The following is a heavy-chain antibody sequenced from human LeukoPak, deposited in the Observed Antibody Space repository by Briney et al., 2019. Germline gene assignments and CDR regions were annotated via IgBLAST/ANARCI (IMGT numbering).Heavy chain of an antibody. Sequence: PSQTLSLTCTISGASISSGGYYWTWIRQPPGKGLEGIGEINHSGSTNYNPSLKSRVTISVDTSKNQFSLKLSSVTAADTAVYYCARGGPRGGSWGQGTLVTVSS. CDR1: GASISSGGYY. J-gene: IGHJ5*02. V-gene: IGHV4-30-2*01. D-gene: IGHD5-12*01. CDR2: INHSGST. CDR3: ARGGPRGGS.